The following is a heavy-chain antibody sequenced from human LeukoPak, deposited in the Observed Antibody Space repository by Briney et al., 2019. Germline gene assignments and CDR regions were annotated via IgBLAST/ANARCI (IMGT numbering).Heavy chain of an antibody. J-gene: IGHJ4*02. CDR2: ISSSSSYI. V-gene: IGHV3-21*04. CDR3: AKGSGYYGRYYFDY. CDR1: GFTFSNYW. D-gene: IGHD3-22*01. Sequence: GGSLRLSCAASGFTFSNYWMHWVRQAPGKGLEWVSSISSSSSYIYYADSVKGRFTISRDNSKNTVYLQMNSLRAEDTAVYYCAKGSGYYGRYYFDYWGQGTLVTVSS.